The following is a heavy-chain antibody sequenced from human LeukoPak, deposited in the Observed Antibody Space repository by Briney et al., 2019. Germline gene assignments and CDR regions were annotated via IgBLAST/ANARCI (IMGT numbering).Heavy chain of an antibody. D-gene: IGHD1-1*01. CDR2: ISISSSFI. CDR1: GFTFSDYT. J-gene: IGHJ4*01. V-gene: IGHV3-21*01. CDR3: ARDPYTGSMFDY. Sequence: GGSLRLSCAASGFTFSDYTMNWVRQAPGKGLEWLSSISISSSFIYYADSVRGRFNISRDDAKGSVYLQMNSLRVDDTAVYFCARDPYTGSMFDYWGHGTLVTVSS.